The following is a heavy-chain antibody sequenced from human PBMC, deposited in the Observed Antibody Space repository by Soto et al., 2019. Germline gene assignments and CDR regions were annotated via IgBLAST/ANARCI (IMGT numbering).Heavy chain of an antibody. CDR3: AALGTYFYDTSDTTFDP. J-gene: IGHJ5*02. CDR2: IYHSGST. D-gene: IGHD3-22*01. V-gene: IGHV4-4*02. CDR1: GGSISSSNW. Sequence: SETLSLTCAVSGGSISSSNWWSWVRQPPGKGLEWIGEIYHSGSTNYNPSLKSRVTISVDKSKNQFSLKLSSVTAADTAVYYCAALGTYFYDTSDTTFDPWGQGTLVTVSS.